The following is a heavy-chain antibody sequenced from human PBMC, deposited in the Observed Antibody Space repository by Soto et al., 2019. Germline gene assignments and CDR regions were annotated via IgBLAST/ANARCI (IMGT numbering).Heavy chain of an antibody. Sequence: GGSLRLSCAASGFTFSSYAMSWVRQAPGKGLEWVSAISGSGGSTYYADSVKGRFTTSRDNSKNTLYLQMNSLRAEDTAVYYCANATNPVEGSYLAGFDYWGQGTLVTVSS. V-gene: IGHV3-23*01. CDR2: ISGSGGST. J-gene: IGHJ4*02. D-gene: IGHD1-26*01. CDR1: GFTFSSYA. CDR3: ANATNPVEGSYLAGFDY.